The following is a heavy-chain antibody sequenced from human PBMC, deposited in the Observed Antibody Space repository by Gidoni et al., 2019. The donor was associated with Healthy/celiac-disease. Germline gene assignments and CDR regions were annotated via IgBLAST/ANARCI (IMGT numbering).Heavy chain of an antibody. CDR3: ARERYSSSPYGMDV. CDR1: GFNSSIYA. Sequence: QVQLVESGGGVVQPGRALRLSCSASGFNSSIYARHWVRQAPGKGLEWVAVISYDGSNKYYADSVKGRFTISRDNSKNTLYLQMNSLRAEDTAVYYCARERYSSSPYGMDVWGQGTTVTVSS. D-gene: IGHD6-13*01. V-gene: IGHV3-30*01. CDR2: ISYDGSNK. J-gene: IGHJ6*02.